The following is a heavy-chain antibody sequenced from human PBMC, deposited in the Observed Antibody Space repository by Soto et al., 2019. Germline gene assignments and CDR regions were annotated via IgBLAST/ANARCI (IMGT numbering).Heavy chain of an antibody. Sequence: PGGSLRLSCAASGFTFSNAWMSWVRQAPGKGLEWVGRIKSVGAGGTTEYAAPVKGRFTLSRDDLQNTMYLQMNSLKTDDTAVYFCIWESKFYSSWQWGRGTLVTVSS. V-gene: IGHV3-15*01. J-gene: IGHJ4*02. CDR2: IKSVGAGGTT. CDR3: IWESKFYSSWQ. D-gene: IGHD5-12*01. CDR1: GFTFSNAW.